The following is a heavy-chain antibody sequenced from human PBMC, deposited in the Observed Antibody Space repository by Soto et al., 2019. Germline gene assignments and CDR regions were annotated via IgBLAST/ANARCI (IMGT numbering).Heavy chain of an antibody. Sequence: SGTLSRTCAVYGGSFSGYYWSWIRQPPGKGLEWIGEINHSGSTNYNPSLKSRVTISVDTSKNQFSLKLSSVTAADTAVYYCARGRXLLDIVLMVYARDYFDYWGQGTLVTVSS. J-gene: IGHJ4*02. D-gene: IGHD2-8*01. CDR3: ARGRXLLDIVLMVYARDYFDY. V-gene: IGHV4-34*01. CDR2: INHSGST. CDR1: GGSFSGYY.